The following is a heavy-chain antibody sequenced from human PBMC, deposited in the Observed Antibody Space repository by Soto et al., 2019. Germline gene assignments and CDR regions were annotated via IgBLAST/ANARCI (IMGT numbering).Heavy chain of an antibody. CDR3: ARDTANYRPNAVCSAGAMDV. Sequence: PSETLSLTCTFSGGSISSGGYYWTWIRQHTGKGLAWIGSIYYSGSTYYNPSLKTRVTISVDTSNNQFTLKLSSVTAADTDASYCARDTANYRPNAVCSAGAMDVWGQGTTVTVSS. V-gene: IGHV4-31*03. CDR1: GGSISSGGYY. J-gene: IGHJ6*02. CDR2: IYYSGST. D-gene: IGHD2-8*01.